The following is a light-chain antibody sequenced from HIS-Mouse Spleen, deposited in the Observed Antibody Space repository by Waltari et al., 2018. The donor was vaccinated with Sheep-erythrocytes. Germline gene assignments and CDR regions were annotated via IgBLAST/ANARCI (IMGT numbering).Light chain of an antibody. CDR3: CSYAGSSTPWV. J-gene: IGLJ3*02. Sequence: QSALTQPASVSGSPGQSIPVPGPGPSSDVGSYNFVSWYQQHPGKAPKRMIYEGSKRPSGVSNRFSGSKSGNTASLTISGLQAEDEADYYCCSYAGSSTPWVFGGGTKLTVL. CDR2: EGS. V-gene: IGLV2-23*01. CDR1: SSDVGSYNF.